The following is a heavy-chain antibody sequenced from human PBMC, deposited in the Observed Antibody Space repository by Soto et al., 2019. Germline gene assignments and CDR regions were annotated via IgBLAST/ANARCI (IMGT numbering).Heavy chain of an antibody. CDR2: IFSDAER. CDR1: GFSLSNGRMG. J-gene: IGHJ6*02. V-gene: IGHV2-26*03. Sequence: SGPTLVNPTETLTLTCTISGFSLSNGRMGVSWIRQSPGKALEWLAHIFSDAERSYSTSMQSRLTISTDTSGTQVVLTMTNMDPVDTGTYYCARMNADTYSYYYAMDVWGQGTTVTVSS. CDR3: ARMNADTYSYYYAMDV. D-gene: IGHD1-1*01.